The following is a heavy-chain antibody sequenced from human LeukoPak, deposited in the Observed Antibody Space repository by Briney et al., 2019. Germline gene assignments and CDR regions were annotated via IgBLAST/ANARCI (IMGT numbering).Heavy chain of an antibody. CDR3: ARDLNWGFDY. CDR2: ISRSSSI. J-gene: IGHJ4*02. D-gene: IGHD7-27*01. CDR1: GFTFSNYS. V-gene: IGHV3-48*02. Sequence: PGGALRLSCAASGFTFSNYSMNWVRQAPGKGLEWVSYISRSSSIYYADSVKGRFTISRDNAKNSLYLQMNSLRDEDTAVYYCARDLNWGFDYWGQGTLVTVSS.